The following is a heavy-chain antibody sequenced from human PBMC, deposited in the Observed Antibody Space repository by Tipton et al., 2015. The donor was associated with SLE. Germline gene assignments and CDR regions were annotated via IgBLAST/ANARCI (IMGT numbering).Heavy chain of an antibody. D-gene: IGHD2-2*01. CDR1: GFSFSTSA. CDR2: MIGSTGNT. Sequence: GSLRLSCVASGFSFSTSAMSWVRQAPGKGLECVSMIGSTGNTYYADSVKGRFTISRDKSRNTVFLEMSSLRAEDTAMHYCASFYCTSTICTPFDYWGQGTQVAVSS. CDR3: ASFYCTSTICTPFDY. V-gene: IGHV3-23*01. J-gene: IGHJ4*02.